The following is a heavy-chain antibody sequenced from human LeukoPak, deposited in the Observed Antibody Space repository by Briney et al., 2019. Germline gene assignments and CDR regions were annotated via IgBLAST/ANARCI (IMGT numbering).Heavy chain of an antibody. CDR3: ATETEQWLVLQLDY. CDR2: INSDGSST. J-gene: IGHJ4*02. CDR1: GFTFSSYW. D-gene: IGHD6-19*01. V-gene: IGHV3-74*01. Sequence: PGGSLRLSCAASGFTFSSYWMHWVRQAPGKGLVWVSRINSDGSSTSYADSVKGRFTISRDNAKNTLYLQMNSLRAEDTAVYYCATETEQWLVLQLDYWGLGTLVTVSS.